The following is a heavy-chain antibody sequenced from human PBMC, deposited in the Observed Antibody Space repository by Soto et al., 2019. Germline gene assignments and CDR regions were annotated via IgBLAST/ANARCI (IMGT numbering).Heavy chain of an antibody. CDR2: IDPSDSQT. Sequence: GESLKISCKGSGYSFAGYWITWVRQKPGKGLEWMGRIDPSDSQTYYSPSFRGHVTISVTKSITTVFLQWSSLRASDTAMYYCARPIYESHTGPTFQHYFDSWLQGPPVPVSS. D-gene: IGHD3-9*01. CDR3: ARPIYESHTGPTFQHYFDS. J-gene: IGHJ4*02. CDR1: GYSFAGYW. V-gene: IGHV5-10-1*01.